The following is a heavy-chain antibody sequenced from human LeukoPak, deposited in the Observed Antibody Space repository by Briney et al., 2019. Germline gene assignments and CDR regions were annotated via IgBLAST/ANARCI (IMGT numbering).Heavy chain of an antibody. CDR3: ARSPHIWFSERGWFDP. J-gene: IGHJ5*02. CDR1: GFTVSSNY. V-gene: IGHV3-53*01. CDR2: IYSGGST. D-gene: IGHD3-10*01. Sequence: GGSLRLSCAASGFTVSSNYMSWVRQAPGKGLEWVSVIYSGGSTYYADSVKGRLTISRDNSKNTLYLQMNSLRVEDTAVYYCARSPHIWFSERGWFDPWGQGTLVTVSS.